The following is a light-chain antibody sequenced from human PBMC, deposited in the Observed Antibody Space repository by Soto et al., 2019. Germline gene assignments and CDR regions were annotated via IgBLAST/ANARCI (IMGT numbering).Light chain of an antibody. CDR1: QSVSTN. Sequence: EIVMTQSPATLSVSPGERTTLSCRASQSVSTNLAWYQQKPGQAPRLLIYGASTRATGIPARFSGSGSATDFTLTISSLQSEDFAIYYCHQYNNWPQTFGQGTKLEIK. CDR3: HQYNNWPQT. V-gene: IGKV3-15*01. J-gene: IGKJ2*01. CDR2: GAS.